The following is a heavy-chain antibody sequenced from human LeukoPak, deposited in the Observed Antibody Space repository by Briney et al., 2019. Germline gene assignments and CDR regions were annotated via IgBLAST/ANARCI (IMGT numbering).Heavy chain of an antibody. D-gene: IGHD3-9*01. CDR1: GGSISSHY. Sequence: SETLSLTCTVSGGSISSHYWSWIRQPPGKGLEWIGYIYYSGSTNYNPSLKSRVTISVDTSKNQFSLKLSSVIAADTAVYYCARRGVLTGYYRWGQGTLVTVSS. CDR2: IYYSGST. V-gene: IGHV4-59*11. CDR3: ARRGVLTGYYR. J-gene: IGHJ4*02.